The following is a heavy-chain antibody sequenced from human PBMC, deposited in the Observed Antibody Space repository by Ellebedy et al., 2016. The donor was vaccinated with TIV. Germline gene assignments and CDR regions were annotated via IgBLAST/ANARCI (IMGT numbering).Heavy chain of an antibody. V-gene: IGHV3-30*18. CDR3: GKKTPGGVIAAIDY. J-gene: IGHJ4*02. D-gene: IGHD3-16*02. CDR1: GFTFSIYG. Sequence: GESLKISXAASGFTFSIYGMHWVRQAPGKGLEWVAVISYDGSNIYYADSVEGRFTISRDNSKNTLYLQMNSLRAEDTAVYYCGKKTPGGVIAAIDYWGQGTLVTVSS. CDR2: ISYDGSNI.